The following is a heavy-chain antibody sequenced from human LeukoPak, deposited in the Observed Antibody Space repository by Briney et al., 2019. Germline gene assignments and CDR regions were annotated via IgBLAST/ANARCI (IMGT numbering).Heavy chain of an antibody. CDR3: TRGGYQLLWY. D-gene: IGHD2-2*01. J-gene: IGHJ4*02. CDR1: GFTFSTYW. Sequence: GGSLRLSCAASGFTFSTYWMSWVRQAPGTGLEWVASIKQDGSEKSYVDSVKGRFTISRDNAKNSLYLQMNSLRAEDTAVYYCTRGGYQLLWYWGQGTLVTVSS. V-gene: IGHV3-7*04. CDR2: IKQDGSEK.